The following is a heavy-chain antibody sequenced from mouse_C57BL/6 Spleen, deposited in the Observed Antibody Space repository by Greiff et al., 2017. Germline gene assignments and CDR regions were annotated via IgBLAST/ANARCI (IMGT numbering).Heavy chain of an antibody. Sequence: GGGLVQPKGSLKLSCAASGFSFNTYAMNWVRQAPGKGLEWVARIRSKSNNYATYYADSVKDSFTISRDDSESMLYLQMNNLKTEDTAMYYCVRHDGWPLPGAMDYWGQGTSVTVSS. D-gene: IGHD2-3*01. CDR2: IRSKSNNYAT. V-gene: IGHV10-1*01. CDR3: VRHDGWPLPGAMDY. J-gene: IGHJ4*01. CDR1: GFSFNTYA.